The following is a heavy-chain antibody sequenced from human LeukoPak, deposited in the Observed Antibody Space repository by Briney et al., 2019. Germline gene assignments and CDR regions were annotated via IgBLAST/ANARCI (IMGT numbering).Heavy chain of an antibody. V-gene: IGHV3-48*01. CDR3: ARDGLSGYFDY. D-gene: IGHD3-10*01. CDR2: ISSSSSTI. CDR1: GFTFSSYS. Sequence: GGSLRLSCAASGFTFSSYSMNWVRQAPGKGLEWVSYISSSSSTIYYADSVKGRFTIPRDNAKNSLYLQMNSLRAEDTAVYYCARDGLSGYFDYWGQGTLVTVSS. J-gene: IGHJ4*02.